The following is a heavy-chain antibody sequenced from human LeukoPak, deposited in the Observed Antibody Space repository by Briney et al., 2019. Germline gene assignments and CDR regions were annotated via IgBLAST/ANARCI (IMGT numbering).Heavy chain of an antibody. J-gene: IGHJ5*02. Sequence: SETLSLTCTVSGASITSYYWSWIRQPAGKGLEWIGRIYASGSTTYNPSLKSRVTISVDTSKNQFSLKLSSVTAADTAVYYCARSRRSGSTINWFDPWGQGTLVTVSS. CDR3: ARSRRSGSTINWFDP. D-gene: IGHD3-3*01. CDR1: GASITSYY. CDR2: IYASGST. V-gene: IGHV4-4*07.